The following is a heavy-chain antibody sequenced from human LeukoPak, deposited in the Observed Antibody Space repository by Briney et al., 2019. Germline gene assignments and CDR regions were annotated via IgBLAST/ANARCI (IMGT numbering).Heavy chain of an antibody. CDR2: ISYDGSNK. CDR3: GKGLCGDYGGGDFDY. CDR1: GFTFSSYG. D-gene: IGHD4-17*01. Sequence: GGSLRLSCAASGFTFSSYGMHWVRQAPGKGLEWVAVISYDGSNKYYADSVKGRFTISRDNSKNTLYLQMNSLRAGDTGGYYCGKGLCGDYGGGDFDYRGQGTLVTVSS. V-gene: IGHV3-30*18. J-gene: IGHJ4*02.